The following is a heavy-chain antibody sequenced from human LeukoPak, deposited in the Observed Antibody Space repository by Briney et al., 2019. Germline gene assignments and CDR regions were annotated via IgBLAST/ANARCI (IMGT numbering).Heavy chain of an antibody. D-gene: IGHD3-22*01. J-gene: IGHJ4*02. CDR2: INHSGST. V-gene: IGHV4-30-2*01. CDR3: ARSNGDSSGYLVFRERKQPMGLPPLLKYYFDY. Sequence: PSQTLSLTCAVSGGSISSGGYYWSWIRQPPGKGLEWIGEINHSGSTNYNPSLKSRVTISVDTSKNQFSLKLSSVTAADTAVYYCARSNGDSSGYLVFRERKQPMGLPPLLKYYFDYWGQGTLVTVSS. CDR1: GGSISSGGYY.